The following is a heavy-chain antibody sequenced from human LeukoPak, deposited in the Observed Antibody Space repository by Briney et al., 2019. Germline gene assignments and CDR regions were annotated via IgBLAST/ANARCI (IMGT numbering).Heavy chain of an antibody. D-gene: IGHD2-2*03. CDR2: IYYSGST. J-gene: IGHJ4*02. CDR3: ASVDIVVVPAARGSSSWNY. V-gene: IGHV4-30-4*01. CDR1: GGSISSGDYC. Sequence: PSETLSPTCTVSGGSISSGDYCWSWIRQPPGKGLEWIGYIYYSGSTYYNPSLKSRVTISVDTSKNQFSLKLSSVTAADTAVYYCASVDIVVVPAARGSSSWNYWGQGTLVTVSS.